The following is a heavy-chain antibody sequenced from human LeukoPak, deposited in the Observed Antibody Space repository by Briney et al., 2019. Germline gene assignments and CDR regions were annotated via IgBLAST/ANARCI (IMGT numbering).Heavy chain of an antibody. D-gene: IGHD1-7*01. J-gene: IGHJ5*02. CDR3: AGRGNCWPQYWFDP. CDR2: MYSSGST. CDR1: GGSISPYY. V-gene: IGHV4-4*07. Sequence: SETLSLTCTVSGGSISPYYWNWIRKPAAKGLELIGRMYSSGSTNCNPSLKSRVNMSVDTSTNQLSLKLSLVPASDTAVYYCAGRGNCWPQYWFDPWGRGTLVSVSS.